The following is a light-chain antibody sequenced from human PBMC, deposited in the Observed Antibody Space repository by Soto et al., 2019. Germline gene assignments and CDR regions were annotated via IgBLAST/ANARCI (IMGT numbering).Light chain of an antibody. CDR3: QSYDSSLSVWV. J-gene: IGLJ3*02. V-gene: IGLV1-40*01. CDR2: GSK. Sequence: QSVLTQPPSVSGAPGQRVTISCTGSSSNIGAGYEVHWYHQLPGTAPKLLINGSKNRPSGVPHRFSGSRSGTPASLAITGLHAEDEADYYCQSYDSSLSVWVFGGGTKVTVL. CDR1: SSNIGAGYE.